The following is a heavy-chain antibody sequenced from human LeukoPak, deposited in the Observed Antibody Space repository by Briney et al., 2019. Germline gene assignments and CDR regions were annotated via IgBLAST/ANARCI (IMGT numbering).Heavy chain of an antibody. CDR2: VQLDGRT. V-gene: IGHV4-4*02. Sequence: AGTLSLTCGVSGGPVINTNWWTWVRQPPGKGLEWTGEVQLDGRTHYNPSLESRLNMSVDVSENQVSLKLTSVTAADTAVYYCAREGGFYRPLDYSGQGTLVTVSS. J-gene: IGHJ4*02. CDR1: GGPVINTNW. CDR3: AREGGFYRPLDY. D-gene: IGHD3-3*01.